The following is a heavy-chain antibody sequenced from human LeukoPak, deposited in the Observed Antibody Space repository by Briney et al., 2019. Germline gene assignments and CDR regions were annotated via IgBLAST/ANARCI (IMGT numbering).Heavy chain of an antibody. CDR1: GYSISSGYY. Sequence: SSETLSLTCSVSGYSISSGYYWGWIRHPPGKGLEWIGSIDHSGSTYYNPSLKSRVTISVVTSKNQFSLKLSSVTAADTALYYCARSHSPRHSLTVFGVVKSSRGYYFDYWGQGTLVTVSS. D-gene: IGHD3-3*01. CDR3: ARSHSPRHSLTVFGVVKSSRGYYFDY. CDR2: IDHSGST. V-gene: IGHV4-38-2*02. J-gene: IGHJ4*02.